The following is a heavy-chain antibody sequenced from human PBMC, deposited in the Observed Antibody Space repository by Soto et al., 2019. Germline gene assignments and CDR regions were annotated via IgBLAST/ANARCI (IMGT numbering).Heavy chain of an antibody. CDR3: ARGAYGDYAY. J-gene: IGHJ4*02. V-gene: IGHV4-59*01. Sequence: SETLSLTCTVSGGSISSYYWSWFRQPPGKGLEWIGYIYYSGSTNYNPSLKSRVTISVDTSKNQFSLKLSSVTAADTAVYYCARGAYGDYAYWGQGTLVTVSS. CDR2: IYYSGST. D-gene: IGHD4-17*01. CDR1: GGSISSYY.